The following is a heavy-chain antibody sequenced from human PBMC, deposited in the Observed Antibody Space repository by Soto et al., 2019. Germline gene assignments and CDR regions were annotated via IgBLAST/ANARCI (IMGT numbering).Heavy chain of an antibody. CDR2: ISCCGGTT. Sequence: GGSLRLSCEASGFTFRSSAMGWVRQAPGKGLEWVSGISCCGGTTSYADSVRGRFIISREDSQNTLYLQMKSLRGEDTARYYCAKADGQQWLRAHLESCGEGDLVTVSS. D-gene: IGHD6-19*01. CDR3: AKADGQQWLRAHLES. J-gene: IGHJ5*02. CDR1: GFTFRSSA. V-gene: IGHV3-23*01.